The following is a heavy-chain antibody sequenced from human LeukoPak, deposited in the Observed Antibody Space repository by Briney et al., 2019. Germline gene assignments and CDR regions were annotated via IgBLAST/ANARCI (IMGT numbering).Heavy chain of an antibody. CDR2: INHSGST. CDR1: GGSFSGYY. D-gene: IGHD3-10*01. V-gene: IGHV4-34*01. J-gene: IGHJ4*02. CDR3: AKHYMGSSYNHGLDC. Sequence: SETLSLTCAVYGGSFSGYYWSWIRQPPGKGLEWIGEINHSGSTNYNPSLKSRVTISVDTSKNQFSLRLSSVTAADTALYYCAKHYMGSSYNHGLDCWGQGTLVTVSS.